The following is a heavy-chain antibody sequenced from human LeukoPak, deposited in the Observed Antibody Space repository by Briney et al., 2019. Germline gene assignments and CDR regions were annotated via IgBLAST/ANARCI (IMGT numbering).Heavy chain of an antibody. J-gene: IGHJ6*02. CDR1: GYTFTSYD. D-gene: IGHD3-3*01. Sequence: GASVKVSCKASGYTFTSYDINWVRQATGQGLEWMGSMNPNSGNTGYAQKFQGRVTMTRNTSISTAYMELSSLRSEDTAVYYCARGRITIFGVVIELYYYYGMDVWGQGTTVTVSS. CDR2: MNPNSGNT. CDR3: ARGRITIFGVVIELYYYYGMDV. V-gene: IGHV1-8*01.